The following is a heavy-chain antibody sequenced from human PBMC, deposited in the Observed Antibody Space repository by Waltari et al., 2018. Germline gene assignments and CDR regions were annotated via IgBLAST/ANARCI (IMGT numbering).Heavy chain of an antibody. J-gene: IGHJ5*02. V-gene: IGHV4-59*01. Sequence: QVQLQESGPGLVKPSETLSLTCTVSGGSISSYYWSWIRQPPGKGLEWIGYIYYSGSTNYNPSLKSRVTISVDTSKNRFALKLSSVTAADTAVYYCARDQGYCSGGSCYGGWFDPWGQGTLVTVSS. CDR2: IYYSGST. D-gene: IGHD2-15*01. CDR1: GGSISSYY. CDR3: ARDQGYCSGGSCYGGWFDP.